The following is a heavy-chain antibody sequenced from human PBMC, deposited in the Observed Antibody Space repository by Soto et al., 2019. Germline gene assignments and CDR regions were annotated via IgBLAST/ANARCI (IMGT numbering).Heavy chain of an antibody. D-gene: IGHD2-15*01. J-gene: IGHJ5*02. CDR1: GGSFSGYY. V-gene: IGHV4-34*01. CDR3: ARAYCSGGSCYSGGWFDP. Sequence: QVQLQQWGAGLLKPSETLSLTCAVYGGSFSGYYWSWIRQPPGKGLEWIGEINHSGSTNYNPSLKSRVTISVDTSKNQFSLKLSSVTAADTAVYYCARAYCSGGSCYSGGWFDPWGQGTLVTVSS. CDR2: INHSGST.